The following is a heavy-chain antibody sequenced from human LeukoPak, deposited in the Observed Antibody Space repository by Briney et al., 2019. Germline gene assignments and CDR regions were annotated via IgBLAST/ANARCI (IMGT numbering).Heavy chain of an antibody. CDR1: GGTFSSYA. D-gene: IGHD3-22*01. CDR3: ASLKNYYDSSGYLVTDAFDI. Sequence: ASVKVSCKASGGTFSSYAISWVRQAPGQGLEWMVGIIPIFGTANYAQKFQGRVTITADESTSTAYMELSSLRSEDTAVYYCASLKNYYDSSGYLVTDAFDIWGQGTMVTVSS. J-gene: IGHJ3*02. CDR2: IIPIFGTA. V-gene: IGHV1-69*13.